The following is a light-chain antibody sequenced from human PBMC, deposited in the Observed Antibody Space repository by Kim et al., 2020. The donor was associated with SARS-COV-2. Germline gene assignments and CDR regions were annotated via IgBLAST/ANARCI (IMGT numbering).Light chain of an antibody. CDR1: SSNIGSNY. CDR2: RNN. V-gene: IGLV1-47*01. J-gene: IGLJ3*02. CDR3: AAWDDSLSGHWV. Sequence: ELTQPPSASGTPGQRVTISCSGSSSNIGSNYVYWYQQLPGTAPKLLIYRNNQWPSGVPDRFSGSKSGTSASLAISGLRSEDEADYYCAAWDDSLSGHWVFGGGTQLTVL.